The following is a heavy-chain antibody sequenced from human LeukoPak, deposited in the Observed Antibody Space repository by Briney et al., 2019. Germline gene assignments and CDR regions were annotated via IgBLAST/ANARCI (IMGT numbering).Heavy chain of an antibody. CDR1: GFTFCDYA. Sequence: PGGSLRLSCTASGFTFCDYAMSWFRQAPGKGLEWVGFIRSKAYGGTTEYAASVKGRFTISRDDNKRIAYVQMNSLKTEDTAVYYCASSQTDISRWGYFDFWGRGTLVTVSS. V-gene: IGHV3-49*03. CDR3: ASSQTDISRWGYFDF. D-gene: IGHD5-24*01. J-gene: IGHJ4*02. CDR2: IRSKAYGGTT.